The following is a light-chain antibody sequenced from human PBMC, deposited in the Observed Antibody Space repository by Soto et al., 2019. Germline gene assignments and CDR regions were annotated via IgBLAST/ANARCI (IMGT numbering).Light chain of an antibody. CDR1: SSDVGSYNL. Sequence: QPALTQPASVSGSPGQSITISCTGTSSDVGSYNLVSWYQQHPGRAPKLMIYEGSKRPSGVSNRFSGSKSGNTASLTISGLQAEDEADYYCCSYAGSNTFVFGTGTKLTVL. CDR3: CSYAGSNTFV. J-gene: IGLJ1*01. CDR2: EGS. V-gene: IGLV2-23*01.